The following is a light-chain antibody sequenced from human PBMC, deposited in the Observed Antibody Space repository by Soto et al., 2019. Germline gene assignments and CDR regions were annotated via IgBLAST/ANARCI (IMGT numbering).Light chain of an antibody. CDR1: QSVTTY. Sequence: EIVLTQSPATLSLSPGERATLSCRASQSVTTYLALYQQKPGQAPRLLIYDASSRATGIPARFSGSGSGTDFTLTISSLEPEDFAFYYCLQRSNWPPLLSFGGGTKVEIK. CDR3: LQRSNWPPLLS. CDR2: DAS. V-gene: IGKV3-11*01. J-gene: IGKJ4*01.